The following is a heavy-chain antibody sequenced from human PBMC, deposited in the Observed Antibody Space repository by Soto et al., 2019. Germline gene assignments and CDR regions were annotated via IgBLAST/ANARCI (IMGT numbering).Heavy chain of an antibody. CDR2: IYYSGST. V-gene: IGHV4-61*08. D-gene: IGHD6-6*01. J-gene: IGHJ6*02. CDR1: GGSVSSGGYY. Sequence: PSETLSLTCTVSGGSVSSGGYYWSWIRQPPGKGLEWIGYIYYSGSTNYNPSLKSRVTISVDTSKNQFSLKLSSVTAADTAVYYCARLSSFSTGYYGMDVWGQGTTVTVSS. CDR3: ARLSSFSTGYYGMDV.